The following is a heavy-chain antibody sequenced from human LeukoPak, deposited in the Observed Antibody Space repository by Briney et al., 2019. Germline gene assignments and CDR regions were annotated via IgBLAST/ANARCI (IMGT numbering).Heavy chain of an antibody. J-gene: IGHJ4*02. CDR1: GFTFDDYA. V-gene: IGHV3-9*01. CDR3: AKGGGSYPAWYFDY. D-gene: IGHD1-26*01. CDR2: ISWNSGSI. Sequence: GGSLRLSCAASGFTFDDYAMHWVRHAPGKGLEWVSGISWNSGSIVYADSVKGRFTISRDNAKNSLYLQMNSLRAEDTALYYCAKGGGSYPAWYFDYWGQGTLVTVSS.